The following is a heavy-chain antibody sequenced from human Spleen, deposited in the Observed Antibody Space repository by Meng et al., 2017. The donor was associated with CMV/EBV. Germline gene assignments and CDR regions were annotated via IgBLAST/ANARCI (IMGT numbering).Heavy chain of an antibody. CDR2: VYHSGSS. CDR1: GDSISSSNYY. D-gene: IGHD2-2*01. CDR3: ARHLIVVVPTTNDWFDP. V-gene: IGHV4-39*01. J-gene: IGHJ5*02. Sequence: SETLSLTCTVSGDSISSSNYYWGWIRRPPGKGLEWIGSVYHSGSSYYSPALKSRVTISVDTSKNQFSLNLSSVTAADTAIYYCARHLIVVVPTTNDWFDPWGQGTLVTVSS.